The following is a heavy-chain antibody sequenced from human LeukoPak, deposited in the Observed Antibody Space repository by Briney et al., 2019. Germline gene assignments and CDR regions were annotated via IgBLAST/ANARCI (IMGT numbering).Heavy chain of an antibody. CDR3: ARGTMIIAAAYYYYYMDV. V-gene: IGHV1-8*01. CDR2: MNPNSGNT. CDR1: GYTFTSYD. D-gene: IGHD6-13*01. J-gene: IGHJ6*03. Sequence: ASVTVSCKASGYTFTSYDINWVRQATGQGLEWMGWMNPNSGNTGYAQKFQGRVTMTRNTSISTAYMELSSLRSEDTAVYYCARGTMIIAAAYYYYYMDVWGKGTTVTVSS.